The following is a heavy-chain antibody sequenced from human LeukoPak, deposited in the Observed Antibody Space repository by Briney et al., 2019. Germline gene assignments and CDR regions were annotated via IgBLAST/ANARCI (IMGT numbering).Heavy chain of an antibody. J-gene: IGHJ4*02. D-gene: IGHD3-22*01. CDR1: GFTFSSYW. CDR2: INSDGSST. CDR3: AKDPQSGRYYYDSSGTFPDY. Sequence: GGSLRLSCAASGFTFSSYWMHWVRQAPGKGLVWVSRINSDGSSTSYADSVKGRFTISRDNAKNTLYLQMNSLRAEDTAVYYCAKDPQSGRYYYDSSGTFPDYWGQGTLVTVSS. V-gene: IGHV3-74*01.